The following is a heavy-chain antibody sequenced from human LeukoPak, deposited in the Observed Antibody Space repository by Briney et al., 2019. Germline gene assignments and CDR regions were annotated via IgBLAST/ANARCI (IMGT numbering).Heavy chain of an antibody. CDR1: GFTFSSYA. J-gene: IGHJ3*02. CDR2: ISGSGGST. CDR3: AKGVWATILTNDAFDI. D-gene: IGHD3-9*01. Sequence: GGSLRLSCAASGFTFSSYAMSWVRQAPGKGLEWVSAISGSGGSTYYADSVKGRFTISRDNSKNTLYPQMNSLRAEDTAVYYCAKGVWATILTNDAFDIWGQGTMVTVSS. V-gene: IGHV3-23*01.